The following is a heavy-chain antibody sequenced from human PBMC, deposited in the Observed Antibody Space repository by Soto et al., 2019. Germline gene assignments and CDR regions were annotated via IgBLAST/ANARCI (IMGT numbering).Heavy chain of an antibody. CDR3: EKEGYVAFTFFGRDV. CDR1: GDRLFSNSAA. CDR2: TYYRSKWYN. V-gene: IGHV6-1*01. Sequence: SQTLSLTCAISGDRLFSNSAAWNWIRQSPSRGLEWLGRTYYRSKWYNDYAVSVRGRISINPDTPKNQFSLQLNSVTPEDTAVYYWEKEGYVAFTFFGRDVWGKGTTAPVPS. D-gene: IGHD3-3*01. J-gene: IGHJ6*04.